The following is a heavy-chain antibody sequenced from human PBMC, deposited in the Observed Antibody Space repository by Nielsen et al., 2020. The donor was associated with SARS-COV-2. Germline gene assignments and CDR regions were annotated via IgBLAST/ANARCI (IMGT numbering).Heavy chain of an antibody. CDR3: ARGYMFFDS. CDR2: IYSGGTT. Sequence: GESLKISCAASGFTIGTDYVNWVRQAPGKGLEWVSVIYSGGTTYYADSVKGRFSISRDISRNTVYLQMNRLRGEDTAVFYCARGYMFFDSGGQGTLVTVSS. D-gene: IGHD1-1*01. V-gene: IGHV3-66*01. CDR1: GFTIGTDY. J-gene: IGHJ4*02.